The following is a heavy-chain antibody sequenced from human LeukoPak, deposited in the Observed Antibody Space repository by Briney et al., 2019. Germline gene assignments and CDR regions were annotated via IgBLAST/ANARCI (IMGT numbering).Heavy chain of an antibody. CDR2: IYYSGST. D-gene: IGHD3-22*01. Sequence: SETLSLTCTVSGGSISSGDYYWSWIRQPPGKGLEWIGYIYYSGSTYYNPSLKSRVTISVDTSKNQFSLKLSSVTVADTAVYYCASCSSGYYPLFDYWGQGTLVTVSS. CDR3: ASCSSGYYPLFDY. V-gene: IGHV4-30-4*08. CDR1: GGSISSGDYY. J-gene: IGHJ4*02.